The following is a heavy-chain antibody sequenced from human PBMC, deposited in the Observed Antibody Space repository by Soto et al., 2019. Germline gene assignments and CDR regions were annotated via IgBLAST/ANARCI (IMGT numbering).Heavy chain of an antibody. Sequence: SETLSLTCAVSGGSINSRYWWSWVRQSPGKGLEWIGEIYHSGSTNYNPSLKSRVTISVDKSKNQFSLNSGSVTAADTAVYYCARDQNGSGNYYTRYFDYWGQGTLVTVSS. J-gene: IGHJ4*02. CDR2: IYHSGST. V-gene: IGHV4-4*02. CDR3: ARDQNGSGNYYTRYFDY. D-gene: IGHD3-10*01. CDR1: GGSINSRYW.